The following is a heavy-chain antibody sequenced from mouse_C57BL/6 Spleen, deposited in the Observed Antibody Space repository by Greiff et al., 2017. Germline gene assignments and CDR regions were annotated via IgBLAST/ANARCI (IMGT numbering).Heavy chain of an antibody. J-gene: IGHJ2*01. D-gene: IGHD1-1*01. CDR3: TRYRGITTLFDY. CDR1: GYAFSSYW. V-gene: IGHV1-80*01. Sequence: QVQLQQSGAELVKPGASVKISCKASGYAFSSYWMNWVKQRPGQGLEWIGQIYPGDGDTNYNGKFKGKDTLTVDKSSSTAYMQLSSLTSEDSAVYFRTRYRGITTLFDYWGQGTTLTVSS. CDR2: IYPGDGDT.